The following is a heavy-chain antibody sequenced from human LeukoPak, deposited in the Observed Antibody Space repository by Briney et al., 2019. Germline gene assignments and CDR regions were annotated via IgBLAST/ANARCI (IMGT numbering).Heavy chain of an antibody. D-gene: IGHD1-14*01. CDR3: ARGVNRSHYYYMDV. CDR1: GGSFTHYY. CDR2: IYSSGTT. V-gene: IGHV4-59*08. Sequence: SETLSLTCAASGGSFTHYYWSWIRQPPGKGLQWIGYIYSSGTTKYNPSLKSRVTISLDMPNNQFSLILTSVTAADTAVYYCARGVNRSHYYYMDVWGKGTTVTVSS. J-gene: IGHJ6*03.